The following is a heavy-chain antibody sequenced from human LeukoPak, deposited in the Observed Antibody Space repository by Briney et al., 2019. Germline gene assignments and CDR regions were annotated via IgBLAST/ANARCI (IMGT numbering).Heavy chain of an antibody. J-gene: IGHJ6*02. V-gene: IGHV3-11*01. CDR3: ARDLPDGVVISRPYYYYYGMDV. Sequence: RLXXAASGFTFSDYYMSWIRQAPGKGLEWVSYISSSGSTIYYADSVKGRFTISRDNAKNSLYLQMNSLRAEDTAVYYCARDLPDGVVISRPYYYYYGMDVWGQGTTVTVSS. D-gene: IGHD3-3*01. CDR2: ISSSGSTI. CDR1: GFTFSDYY.